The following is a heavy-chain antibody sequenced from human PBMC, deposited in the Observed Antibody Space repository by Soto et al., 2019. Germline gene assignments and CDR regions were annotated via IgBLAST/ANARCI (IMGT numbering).Heavy chain of an antibody. D-gene: IGHD4-17*01. CDR2: IWYDGSNK. V-gene: IGHV3-33*01. CDR1: GFTFSSYG. Sequence: QVQLVESGGGVVQPGRSLRLSCAASGFTFSSYGMHWVRQAPGKGLEWVAVIWYDGSNKYYADSVKGRFTISRDNSKNTLYLQMNSLRAEDTAVYYCARAPNDYGDYYYMDVWGKGTTATVSS. J-gene: IGHJ6*03. CDR3: ARAPNDYGDYYYMDV.